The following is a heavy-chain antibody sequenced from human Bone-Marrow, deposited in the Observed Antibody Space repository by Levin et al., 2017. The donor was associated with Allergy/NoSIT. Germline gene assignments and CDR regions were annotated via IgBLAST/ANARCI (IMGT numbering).Heavy chain of an antibody. CDR1: GFTFSTHW. J-gene: IGHJ4*02. CDR2: INTDGSST. CDR3: ARGLVAATGFGDI. D-gene: IGHD6-13*01. Sequence: GESLKISCAASGFTFSTHWMHWVRQAPGKGLVWVSCINTDGSSTPYADSVKGRFTVSRDNARNTLYLQMSSLRAEDTAVYYCARGLVAATGFGDIWGQGSLVTVSS. V-gene: IGHV3-74*01.